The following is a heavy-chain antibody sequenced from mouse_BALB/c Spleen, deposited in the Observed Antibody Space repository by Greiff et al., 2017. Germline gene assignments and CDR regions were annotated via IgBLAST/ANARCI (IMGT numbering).Heavy chain of an antibody. Sequence: VQLQESGPGLVAPSQSLSITCTVSGFSLTSYGVHWVRQPPGKGLEWLGVIWAGGSTNYNSALMSRLTISKDNSKSQVFLKMNSLQTDDTAMYYCASGTGSGAWFAYWGQGTLVTVSA. CDR1: GFSLTSYG. J-gene: IGHJ3*01. CDR2: IWAGGST. CDR3: ASGTGSGAWFAY. V-gene: IGHV2-9*02. D-gene: IGHD4-1*01.